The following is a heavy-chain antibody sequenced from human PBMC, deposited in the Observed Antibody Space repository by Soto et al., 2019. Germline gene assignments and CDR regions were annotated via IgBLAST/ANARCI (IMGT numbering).Heavy chain of an antibody. CDR2: IYHRGRT. Sequence: SETRSLTCAVSGYSISSGYYWGWIPQPTGKALEWIGGIYHRGRTYSNPSLKSRGTISVNASKNQFSLNLSSGTAADAAVYYCARQVIVVVVDSTGSVGFDRCGQGSLVTASS. CDR3: ARQVIVVVVDSTGSVGFDR. CDR1: GYSISSGYY. V-gene: IGHV4-38-2*01. J-gene: IGHJ5*02. D-gene: IGHD2-15*01.